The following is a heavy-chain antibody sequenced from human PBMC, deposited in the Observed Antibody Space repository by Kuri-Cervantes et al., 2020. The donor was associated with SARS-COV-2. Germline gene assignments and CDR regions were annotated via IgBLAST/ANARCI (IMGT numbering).Heavy chain of an antibody. CDR3: ARNTRVSGSYYPLDY. Sequence: ASVKVSYKASGYTFTIYYMHWVRQAPGQGLEWMGIINPSGGSTSYAKKFQCRFTISRDNSKNTLYLQMGSLRAEDMAVYYCARNTRVSGSYYPLDYWGPGTLSPSPQ. J-gene: IGHJ4*02. V-gene: IGHV1-46*01. CDR2: INPSGGST. CDR1: GYTFTIYY. D-gene: IGHD1-26*01.